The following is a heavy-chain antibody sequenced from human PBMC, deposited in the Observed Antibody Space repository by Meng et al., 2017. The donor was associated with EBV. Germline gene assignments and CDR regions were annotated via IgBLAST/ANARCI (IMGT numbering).Heavy chain of an antibody. CDR1: SYTFNSFG. V-gene: IGHV1-18*01. J-gene: IGHJ4*02. Sequence: QVRRVQAGAEEKKPGASVTVSCKAYSYTFNSFGISWVRPAPGQGLEWMGRISAYNGNTNYAQKLQGRVTMTTDTSTSTAYMELRSLRSDDTAVYYCARGLDYFDYWGQGTLVTVSS. CDR2: ISAYNGNT. CDR3: ARGLDYFDY.